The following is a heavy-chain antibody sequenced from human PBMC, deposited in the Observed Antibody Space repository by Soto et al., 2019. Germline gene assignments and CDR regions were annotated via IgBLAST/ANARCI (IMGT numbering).Heavy chain of an antibody. V-gene: IGHV3-23*01. D-gene: IGHD3-3*01. Sequence: GESLRLSCAASGVIFSSYALSWFRQAPGKGLKWVSAISGSGGSTYYADSVKGPFAISIDNYKDTLYLQMNILRAVDIGVYYCAKYSHTVFLLVFMSHFDSNDVSCRGTTVTGAS. CDR3: AKYSHTVFLLVFMSHFDSNDV. CDR1: GVIFSSYA. J-gene: IGHJ6*02. CDR2: ISGSGGST.